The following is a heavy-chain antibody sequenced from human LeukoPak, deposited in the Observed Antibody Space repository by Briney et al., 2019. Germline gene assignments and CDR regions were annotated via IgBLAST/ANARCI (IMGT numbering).Heavy chain of an antibody. J-gene: IGHJ4*02. CDR1: GFTVSSNY. Sequence: GGSLRPSCAASGFTVSSNYMSWVRQAPGKGLEWVSVIYSGGSTYYADSVKGRFTISRDNSKNTLYLQMNSLRAEDTAVYYCASRTYYFDYWGQGTLVTVSS. CDR2: IYSGGST. V-gene: IGHV3-66*02. CDR3: ASRTYYFDY.